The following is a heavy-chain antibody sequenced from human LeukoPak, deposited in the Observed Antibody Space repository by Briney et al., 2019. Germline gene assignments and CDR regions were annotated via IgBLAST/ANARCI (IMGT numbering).Heavy chain of an antibody. CDR2: ISGTGTIT. D-gene: IGHD6-13*01. V-gene: IGHV3-23*01. CDR1: VFILTDYA. J-gene: IGHJ4*02. CDR3: AKDFGMGYSSPTFFDY. Sequence: GGSLRLSCAVSVFILTDYAMKWVRHAPRKGLEWGSDISGTGTITYYADYVKGRFTISRDNSKNTLYLQMSSLRAEDTAVYYCAKDFGMGYSSPTFFDYWGQGTLVTVSS.